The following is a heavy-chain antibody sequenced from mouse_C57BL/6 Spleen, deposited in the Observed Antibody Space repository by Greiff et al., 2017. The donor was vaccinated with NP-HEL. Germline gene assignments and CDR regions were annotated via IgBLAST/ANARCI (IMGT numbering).Heavy chain of an antibody. CDR1: GYTFTSYW. D-gene: IGHD1-1*01. J-gene: IGHJ2*01. CDR3: ASTVVAHYFDY. Sequence: QVQLQQPGAELVKPGASVKLSCKASGYTFTSYWMHWVQQSPGRGLEWIGRIDPTSGGTKYNEKFKSKATLTVDKPSSTAYMQLSSLTSEDSAVYYCASTVVAHYFDYWGQGTTLTVSS. V-gene: IGHV1-72*01. CDR2: IDPTSGGT.